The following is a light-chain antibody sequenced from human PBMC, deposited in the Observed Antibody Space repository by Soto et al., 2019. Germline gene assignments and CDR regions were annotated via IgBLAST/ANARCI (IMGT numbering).Light chain of an antibody. Sequence: EIGLTQSPSTLSVSQGERATLSCRASHSVSSNLAWYQQKPGQAPRLLIYGASTRATGIPARFSGSGSGTEFTLTISSLQSEDFAVYYCQQRSSAITFGQGTRLEIK. CDR1: HSVSSN. V-gene: IGKV3-15*01. CDR2: GAS. J-gene: IGKJ5*01. CDR3: QQRSSAIT.